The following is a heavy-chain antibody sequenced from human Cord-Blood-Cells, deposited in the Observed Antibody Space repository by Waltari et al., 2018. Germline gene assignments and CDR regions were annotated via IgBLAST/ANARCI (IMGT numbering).Heavy chain of an antibody. CDR1: GYSISSGYY. J-gene: IGHJ3*02. Sequence: LTCAVSGYSISSGYYWGWIRQPPGKGLEWIGSIYHSGGTYYNPSLKSRVTISVDTAKNQFSRKLSSVTAADTAVYYCARAGTGDAFDIWGQGTMVTVSS. CDR2: IYHSGGT. CDR3: ARAGTGDAFDI. V-gene: IGHV4-38-2*01. D-gene: IGHD7-27*01.